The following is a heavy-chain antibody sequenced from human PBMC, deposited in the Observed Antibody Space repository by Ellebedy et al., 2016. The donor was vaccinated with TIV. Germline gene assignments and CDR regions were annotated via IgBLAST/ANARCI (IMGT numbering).Heavy chain of an antibody. V-gene: IGHV1-2*06. CDR1: GYTFTGYY. CDR3: ARGLGWLQRDSDY. J-gene: IGHJ4*02. Sequence: AASVKVSCKASGYTFTGYYIHWVQQAPGEGLEWMGRINPDRGDTDYAQQFQGRGTMTRDTSISTAYMEMSRLGSDDTAVYFCARGLGWLQRDSDYWGQGTLVTVSS. CDR2: INPDRGDT. D-gene: IGHD5-24*01.